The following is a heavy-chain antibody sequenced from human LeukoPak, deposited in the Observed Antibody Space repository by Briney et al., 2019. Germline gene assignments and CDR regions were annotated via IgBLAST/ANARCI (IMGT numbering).Heavy chain of an antibody. J-gene: IGHJ5*02. CDR2: INSSSSSI. CDR1: GFTFSSYS. V-gene: IGHV3-21*01. CDR3: ARRRMTTDRFDP. D-gene: IGHD1-14*01. Sequence: GGSLRLSCAASGFTFSSYSMNWVRQAPGKGLEWVSYINSSSSSIYYADSVKGRSIISRENAKNSLYLQMNSLRAENTAVYYCARRRMTTDRFDPWGKGTRVTVSS.